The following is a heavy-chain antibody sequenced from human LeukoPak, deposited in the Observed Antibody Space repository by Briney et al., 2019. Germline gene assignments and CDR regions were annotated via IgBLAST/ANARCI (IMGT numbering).Heavy chain of an antibody. V-gene: IGHV3-23*01. Sequence: GGSLRLSCAASGFTFNSYAMSWVRQAPGKGLEWVSAISGSGGSTYYADSVKGRFTISRDNSKNTLYLQMNSLRAEDTAVYYCAKTPYDSSGYYSYYFDYWGQGTLVTVSS. CDR3: AKTPYDSSGYYSYYFDY. CDR2: ISGSGGST. J-gene: IGHJ4*02. CDR1: GFTFNSYA. D-gene: IGHD3-22*01.